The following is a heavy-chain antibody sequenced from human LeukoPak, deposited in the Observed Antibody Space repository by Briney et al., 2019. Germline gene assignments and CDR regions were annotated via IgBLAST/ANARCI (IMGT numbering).Heavy chain of an antibody. V-gene: IGHV3-7*01. CDR3: ARGPFVVINAPDY. J-gene: IGHJ4*02. CDR2: IEHHGSEK. Sequence: GGSLRLSRAASGFTLSSYWMTWVRQAPGKGLEWVANIEHHGSEKYYVDSVKGRFTISRDNAKNSLYLQMNSLRAEDTAVYYCARGPFVVINAPDYWSQGTLVTVSS. D-gene: IGHD2-21*01. CDR1: GFTLSSYW.